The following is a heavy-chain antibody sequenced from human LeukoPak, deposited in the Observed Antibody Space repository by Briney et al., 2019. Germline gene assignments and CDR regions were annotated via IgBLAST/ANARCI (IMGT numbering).Heavy chain of an antibody. V-gene: IGHV3-66*02. CDR2: IYSGGNT. CDR1: GFTVTSNY. Sequence: GGSLRLSCAVSGFTVTSNYMSWVRQAPGKGLEWVSVIYSGGNTYYADSVMGRFTISRDNSKNTLYLQMNSLRPEDTAVYYCARDGGEHYYKNWGQGTLATVSS. D-gene: IGHD3-10*01. CDR3: ARDGGEHYYKN. J-gene: IGHJ4*02.